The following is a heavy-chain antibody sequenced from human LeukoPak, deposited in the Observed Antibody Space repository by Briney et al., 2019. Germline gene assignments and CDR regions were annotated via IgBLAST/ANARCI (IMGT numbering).Heavy chain of an antibody. Sequence: KASETLSLTCTVSGGSISSSSYYWGWIRQPPGKGLEWIGSIYYSGSTYYNPSLKSRVTISVDTSKNQFSLKLSSVTAAETAVYYCAREPGLLWFGETDYWGQGTLVTVSS. V-gene: IGHV4-39*07. CDR3: AREPGLLWFGETDY. D-gene: IGHD3-10*01. CDR1: GGSISSSSYY. J-gene: IGHJ4*02. CDR2: IYYSGST.